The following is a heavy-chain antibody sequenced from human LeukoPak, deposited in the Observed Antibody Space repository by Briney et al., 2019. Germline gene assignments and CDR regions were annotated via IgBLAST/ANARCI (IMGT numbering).Heavy chain of an antibody. CDR2: IYTSGST. J-gene: IGHJ5*01. CDR3: ARDARCSSTSCQGWFDS. V-gene: IGHV4-61*02. Sequence: SETLSLTCTVSGDSISSGSYYWSWIRQPAGKGLEWIGRIYTSGSTNYNPSLKSRVTISVDTSKNQFSLKLSSVTAADTAVYYCARDARCSSTSCQGWFDSWGQGILVTVSS. D-gene: IGHD2-2*01. CDR1: GDSISSGSYY.